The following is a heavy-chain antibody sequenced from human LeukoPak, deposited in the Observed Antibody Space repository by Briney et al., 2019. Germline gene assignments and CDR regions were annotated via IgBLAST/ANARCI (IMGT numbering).Heavy chain of an antibody. CDR2: INPSGGST. CDR1: GYTFTSYY. CDR3: ARVLARGLDGHHFGY. Sequence: GASVKVSCKASGYTFTSYYMHWVRQAPGQGLEWMGIINPSGGSTSYAQKFQGRVTMTRDMSTSTVYMELSSLRSEDTAVYSCARVLARGLDGHHFGYRGQGTLVNVSS. D-gene: IGHD3-3*02. J-gene: IGHJ4*02. V-gene: IGHV1-46*01.